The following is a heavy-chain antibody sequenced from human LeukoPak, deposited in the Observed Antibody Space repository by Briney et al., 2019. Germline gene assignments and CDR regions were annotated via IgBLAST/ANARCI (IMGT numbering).Heavy chain of an antibody. CDR2: IYYSGST. D-gene: IGHD4-17*01. J-gene: IGHJ4*02. CDR1: GGSISSGDYY. CDR3: ARVIGDYGDYLVDY. Sequence: SSETLSLTCTVSGGSISSGDYYWSWIRQPPGKGLEWIGYIYYSGSTYYNPSLKSRVTISVDTSKNQFSLKLSSVTAADTAVYYCARVIGDYGDYLVDYWGQGTLVTVSS. V-gene: IGHV4-30-4*01.